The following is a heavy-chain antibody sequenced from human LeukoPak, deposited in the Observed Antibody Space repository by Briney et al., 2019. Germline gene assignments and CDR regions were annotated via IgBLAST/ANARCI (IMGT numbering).Heavy chain of an antibody. V-gene: IGHV1-2*02. CDR1: GYTFTGYY. CDR3: ARGSRNHFDF. Sequence: GASVKVSCKASGYTFTGYYVHWVRQALGQGLEWMGWISPNSGGTNYAQKFQGRVTMTRDTSITTAYTELSSLRYDDTAVYYCARGSRNHFDFWGQGTLVTVSS. J-gene: IGHJ4*02. D-gene: IGHD2-15*01. CDR2: ISPNSGGT.